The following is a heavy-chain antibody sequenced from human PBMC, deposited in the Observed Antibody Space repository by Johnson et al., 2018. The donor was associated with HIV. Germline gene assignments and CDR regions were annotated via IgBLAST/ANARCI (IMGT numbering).Heavy chain of an antibody. D-gene: IGHD2-2*03. J-gene: IGHJ3*02. CDR3: ASGYCSSTSCYGRKLLDDAFDI. Sequence: VQLVESGGGLVQPGGSLRLSCAASGFTVSSNYMSWVRQAPGKGLEWVSSISGSGGTIYNADSVKGRFTISRDNAKNSLYLQMNSLRAEDTAVYYCASGYCSSTSCYGRKLLDDAFDIWGQGTMVTVSS. V-gene: IGHV3-11*04. CDR2: ISGSGGTI. CDR1: GFTVSSNY.